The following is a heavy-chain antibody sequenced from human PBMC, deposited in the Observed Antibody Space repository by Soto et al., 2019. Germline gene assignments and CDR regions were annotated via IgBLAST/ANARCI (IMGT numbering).Heavy chain of an antibody. CDR3: ATKLYYYDSSGH. CDR2: IKQDGSET. D-gene: IGHD3-22*01. J-gene: IGHJ4*02. V-gene: IGHV3-7*01. CDR1: GFIFSNYW. Sequence: GGSLRLSCAASGFIFSNYWMNWVRQAPGKGLEWVANIKQDGSETYYVDSVKGRFTISRDNAKNSLYLQMNSLRAEDTAVYYCATKLYYYDSSGHWGQGTLVTVS.